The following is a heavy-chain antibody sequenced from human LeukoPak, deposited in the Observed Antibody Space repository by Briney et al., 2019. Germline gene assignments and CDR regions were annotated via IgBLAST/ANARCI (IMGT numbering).Heavy chain of an antibody. D-gene: IGHD3-22*01. J-gene: IGHJ4*02. Sequence: GGSLRLSCAASGFGFTDAWMSWVRQAPGRGLEWVGRIKSKADGGRAEYAATVKGRFFISRDDAKSTLYVQMNRLRTEDTAVYYCATEKDLYYYDSSGYFHWGQGSLVTVSS. CDR1: GFGFTDAW. CDR2: IKSKADGGRA. CDR3: ATEKDLYYYDSSGYFH. V-gene: IGHV3-15*01.